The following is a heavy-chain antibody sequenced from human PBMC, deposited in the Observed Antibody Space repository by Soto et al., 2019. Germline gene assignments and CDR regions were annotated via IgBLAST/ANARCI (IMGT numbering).Heavy chain of an antibody. V-gene: IGHV4-31*03. Sequence: SSETLSLTCTVSGGSVSSGAYYWGWVRQNPGKGLEWIGYIHYRGNTYYNPSLMSRVTISIDTSQNQFSLMLSSVTAADPAVSFRPRVPATGIRCFGTWCQGTQATVSS. D-gene: IGHD6-13*01. CDR2: IHYRGNT. CDR1: GGSVSSGAYY. J-gene: IGHJ5*02. CDR3: PRVPATGIRCFGT.